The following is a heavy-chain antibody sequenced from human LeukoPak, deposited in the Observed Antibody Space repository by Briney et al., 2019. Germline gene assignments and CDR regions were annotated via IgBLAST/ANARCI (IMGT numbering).Heavy chain of an antibody. D-gene: IGHD3-22*01. V-gene: IGHV3-7*01. CDR3: ASLYDSSGYWSYYYYYYGMDV. Sequence: PGGSLRLSCAASGFTFSSYWMSWVRQAPGKGLEWVANIKQDGSEKYYVDSVKGRFTISRDNAKNSLYLQMNSLRAEDTAVYYCASLYDSSGYWSYYYYYYGMDVWGQGTTVTVSS. CDR2: IKQDGSEK. J-gene: IGHJ6*02. CDR1: GFTFSSYW.